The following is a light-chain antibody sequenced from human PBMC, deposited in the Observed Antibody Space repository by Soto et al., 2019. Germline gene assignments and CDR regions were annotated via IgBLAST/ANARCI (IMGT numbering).Light chain of an antibody. J-gene: IGLJ2*01. Sequence: SYELTQPPSVSVSPGQTASIPCSGDKLGYKYACWYQQKPGQSPVLVIYQDSKRPSGTPERFSGSNSGNTATLTISGTQAMDEADYYCQAWDSSTAVFGGGTKLTVL. CDR1: KLGYKY. CDR3: QAWDSSTAV. V-gene: IGLV3-1*01. CDR2: QDS.